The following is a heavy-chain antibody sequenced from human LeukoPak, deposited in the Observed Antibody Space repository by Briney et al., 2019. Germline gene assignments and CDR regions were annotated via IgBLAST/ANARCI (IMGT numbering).Heavy chain of an antibody. V-gene: IGHV3-74*03. CDR2: IKSDGSSI. CDR3: ARDLDYGGRPNFDH. CDR1: GFTFSTYW. J-gene: IGHJ4*02. D-gene: IGHD4-23*01. Sequence: PGGSLRLSCAASGFTFSTYWMHWVRQAPGKGLVWVSRIKSDGSSIMYADSVRGRFTISRDNAKNTLYLQMNSLRAEDTAVYYCARDLDYGGRPNFDHWGQGTLVTVSS.